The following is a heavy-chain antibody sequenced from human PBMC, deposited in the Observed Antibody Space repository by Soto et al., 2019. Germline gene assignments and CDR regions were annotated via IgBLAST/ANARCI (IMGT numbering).Heavy chain of an antibody. CDR1: GGSISDGYY. D-gene: IGHD3-22*01. CDR3: ARRDRSGYSYWLDT. CDR2: ISYSGST. V-gene: IGHV4-31*03. Sequence: QVQLQESGPGLVKPSQTLSLTCTVSGGSISDGYYWSWIRQHPGKGLEWIGSISYSGSTSYNPSLKSRLTISVDRSKSQFSLNLSFVTAADTAVYYCARRDRSGYSYWLDTWGQGTLVTVSS. J-gene: IGHJ5*02.